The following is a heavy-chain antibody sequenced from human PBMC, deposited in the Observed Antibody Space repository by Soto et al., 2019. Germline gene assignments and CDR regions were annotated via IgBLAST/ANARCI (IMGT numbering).Heavy chain of an antibody. V-gene: IGHV4-39*01. CDR3: ARHGSGELFRNIYYFDY. CDR1: GGSISSSSYY. D-gene: IGHD3-10*01. CDR2: IYYSVST. Sequence: SETLSLTCSVSGGSISSSSYYWGWIRQPPGKGLEWIGSIYYSVSTYYNPSLKSRVTISVDTSKNQFSLKLSSVTAADTAVYYCARHGSGELFRNIYYFDYWGQGTLVTVSS. J-gene: IGHJ4*02.